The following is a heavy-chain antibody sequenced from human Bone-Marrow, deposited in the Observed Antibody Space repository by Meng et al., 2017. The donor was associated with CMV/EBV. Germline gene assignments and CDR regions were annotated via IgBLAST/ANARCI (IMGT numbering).Heavy chain of an antibody. CDR1: GFTVSPYE. D-gene: IGHD2-2*01. CDR3: VRDGQLPAHLHDAFDR. J-gene: IGHJ3*01. CDR2: ISPGGDYI. V-gene: IGHV3-48*03. Sequence: GGSLRLSCLASGFTVSPYEKNWVRQAPGKGLEWVSHISPGGDYITYADSVKGRFTISRDNAKNSLYLQMDSLRVEDTALYFCVRDGQLPAHLHDAFDRWGQGTMVTFSS.